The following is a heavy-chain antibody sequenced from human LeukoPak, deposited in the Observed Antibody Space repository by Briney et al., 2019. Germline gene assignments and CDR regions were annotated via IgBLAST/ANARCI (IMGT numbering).Heavy chain of an antibody. D-gene: IGHD2-21*01. CDR2: ISSNGGST. CDR1: GLTFSSYA. J-gene: IGHJ2*01. CDR3: VKSIPHWYFDL. V-gene: IGHV3-23*01. Sequence: GGSLRLSCAASGLTFSSYAMNWVRQAPGKGLEWVSSISSNGGSTNYADSVKGRFTISRDNSKNTLYLQMNSLRAEDTAVYYCVKSIPHWYFDLWGRGTLVTVSS.